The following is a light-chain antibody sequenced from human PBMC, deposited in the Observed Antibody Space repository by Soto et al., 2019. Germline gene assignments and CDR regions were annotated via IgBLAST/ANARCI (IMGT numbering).Light chain of an antibody. CDR2: AAS. J-gene: IGKJ3*01. CDR1: QSISSY. V-gene: IGKV1-39*01. CDR3: QQSYSTIFT. Sequence: DIQMTQSPSSLSASVGDRVTITCRASQSISSYLNWYQQKQGKAPKLLIYAASSLQSGVPSRFSGSGSGTDFTITISSLQPEDFATYYCQQSYSTIFTFGPGTKVDIK.